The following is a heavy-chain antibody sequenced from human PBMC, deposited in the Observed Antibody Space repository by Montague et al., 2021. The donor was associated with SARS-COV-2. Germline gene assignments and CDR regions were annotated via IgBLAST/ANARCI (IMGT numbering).Heavy chain of an antibody. J-gene: IGHJ6*02. CDR1: GFSLSTSGMC. V-gene: IGHV2-70*11. D-gene: IGHD3-9*01. CDR2: IYWDDDK. CDR3: ARTYYDILTGRDYGLDV. Sequence: PALVKPTQTLTLTCTFSGFSLSTSGMCVSWIRQPPGKALEWLARIYWDDDKYYSTSLKTRPTISKDTSKNQVVLTMTNMDPVDTATYYCARTYYDILTGRDYGLDVWGQGTTVTVSS.